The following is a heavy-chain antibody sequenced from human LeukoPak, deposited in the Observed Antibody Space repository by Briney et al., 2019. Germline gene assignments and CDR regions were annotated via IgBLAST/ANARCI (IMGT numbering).Heavy chain of an antibody. J-gene: IGHJ4*02. V-gene: IGHV3-23*01. CDR1: GITFNSYA. CDR2: ISSSGGNT. CDR3: AQRGTVTRGFDY. Sequence: GRSLRLSCTASGITFNSYAMSWVRQAPGKGLERVSGISSSGGNTYYADSAKGRFTVSRDNSKNTLYLQMNSLSAEDTAVYYCAQRGTVTRGFDYWGQGTLVTVSS. D-gene: IGHD4-17*01.